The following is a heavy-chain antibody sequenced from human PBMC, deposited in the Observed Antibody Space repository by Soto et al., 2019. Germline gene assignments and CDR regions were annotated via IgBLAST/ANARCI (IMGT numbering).Heavy chain of an antibody. CDR1: GFTFSSYG. D-gene: IGHD4-17*01. Sequence: QVQLVESGGGVVQPGRSLRLSCAASGFTFSSYGMHWVRQAPGKGLEWVAVISYDGSNKYYADSVKGRFTISSDNSKYTLYLQMNSLRSEDTAVYYCAKGSYHDYGDYPDYWGEGTLVTVSA. CDR3: AKGSYHDYGDYPDY. CDR2: ISYDGSNK. J-gene: IGHJ4*02. V-gene: IGHV3-30*18.